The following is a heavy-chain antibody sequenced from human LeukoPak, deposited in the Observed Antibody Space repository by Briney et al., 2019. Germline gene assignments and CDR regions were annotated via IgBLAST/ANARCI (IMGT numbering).Heavy chain of an antibody. J-gene: IGHJ3*02. V-gene: IGHV1-46*01. CDR3: ARAYAGIVGGPPFFDI. Sequence: GASVKVSCKASVYTFTSYYMHWVRQAPGQGLEWMGIINPSGGSTSYAQKFQGRVTITRDTSTSTVYMELSSLRSEDTGVYYCARAYAGIVGGPPFFDIWGQGTMVTVSS. D-gene: IGHD1-26*01. CDR1: VYTFTSYY. CDR2: INPSGGST.